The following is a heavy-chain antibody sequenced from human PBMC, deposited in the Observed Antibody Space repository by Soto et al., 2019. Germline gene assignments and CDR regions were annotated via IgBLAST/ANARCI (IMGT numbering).Heavy chain of an antibody. CDR1: GFTFSSYG. CDR2: IWHDGSNK. V-gene: IGHV3-33*01. Sequence: GGSLRLSCAASGFTFSSYGMHWVRQAPGKGLEWVAVIWHDGSNKYYADSVKGRFTISRDNSKNTLYLQMNSLRAEDTAVYYCARGLLEWSYYYYYGMDVWGQGTTVTVSS. D-gene: IGHD3-3*01. J-gene: IGHJ6*02. CDR3: ARGLLEWSYYYYYGMDV.